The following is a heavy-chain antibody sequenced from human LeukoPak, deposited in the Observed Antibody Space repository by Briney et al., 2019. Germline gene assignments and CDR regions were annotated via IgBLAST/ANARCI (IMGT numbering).Heavy chain of an antibody. CDR2: IYHSGST. Sequence: NPSETLSLTCTVSGYSISSGDYWGWIRQPPGKGLEWIASIYHSGSTYSNPPLESRICISVDTSKNQFSLKLNSVTAADTAVYFCARDGGGRIAVAGLWYDWGQGALVTVSS. CDR3: ARDGGGRIAVAGLWYD. CDR1: GYSISSGDY. D-gene: IGHD6-19*01. J-gene: IGHJ4*02. V-gene: IGHV4-38-2*02.